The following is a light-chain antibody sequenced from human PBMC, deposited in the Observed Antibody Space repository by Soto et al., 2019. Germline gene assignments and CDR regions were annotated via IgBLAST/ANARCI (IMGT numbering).Light chain of an antibody. CDR2: GAS. V-gene: IGKV3D-15*01. J-gene: IGKJ4*01. Sequence: EIVMTQSPATLSVSPGERATLSCRASQSVSSNLAWYQQKPGQAPRLLIYGASTRATGIPARFSGSGSGTESTLTISSLQSEDFAVYYCQQYNNWPPLTFGGGTKVEMK. CDR3: QQYNNWPPLT. CDR1: QSVSSN.